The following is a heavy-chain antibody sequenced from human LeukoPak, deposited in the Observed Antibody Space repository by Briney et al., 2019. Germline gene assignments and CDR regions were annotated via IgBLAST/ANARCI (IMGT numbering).Heavy chain of an antibody. CDR1: GFTFSSYW. CDR3: ARDQSPYQLLSSDAFDI. Sequence: GGSLRLSRAASGFTFSSYWMSWVRQAPGKGLEWVANIKQDGSEKYYVDSVKGRFTISRDNAKNSLYLQMNSLRAEDTAVYYCARDQSPYQLLSSDAFDIWGQGTMVTVSS. J-gene: IGHJ3*02. V-gene: IGHV3-7*01. D-gene: IGHD2-2*01. CDR2: IKQDGSEK.